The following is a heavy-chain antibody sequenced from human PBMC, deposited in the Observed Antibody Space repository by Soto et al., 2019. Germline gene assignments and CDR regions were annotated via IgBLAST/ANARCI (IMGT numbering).Heavy chain of an antibody. V-gene: IGHV1-18*01. D-gene: IGHD2-2*01. CDR2: ISAYNGNT. CDR3: ARDAIVVVPAAMMFLGVYYHYYGMDV. J-gene: IGHJ6*02. Sequence: GASVKVSCKASGYTFTSYVISWVRQAPGQGLEWMGWISAYNGNTNYAQKLQGRVTMTTDTSTSTAYMELRSLRSDDTAVYYCARDAIVVVPAAMMFLGVYYHYYGMDVWGQGTTVTVS. CDR1: GYTFTSYV.